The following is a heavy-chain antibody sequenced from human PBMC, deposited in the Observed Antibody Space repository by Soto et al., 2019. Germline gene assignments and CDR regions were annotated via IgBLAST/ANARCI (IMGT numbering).Heavy chain of an antibody. CDR1: GVTFYSYA. CDR3: ARARGRKTNHGFDS. D-gene: IGHD3-10*01. CDR2: NMPILGTA. J-gene: IGHJ4*02. Sequence: LVKVSCKASGVTFYSYAIRWGRPAPGQGAGWKGGNMPILGTAKYAQSFQGRVTMTADKSTSTAYMELSSLRSDDTAVYYCARARGRKTNHGFDSWGQGTLVTVSS. V-gene: IGHV1-69*10.